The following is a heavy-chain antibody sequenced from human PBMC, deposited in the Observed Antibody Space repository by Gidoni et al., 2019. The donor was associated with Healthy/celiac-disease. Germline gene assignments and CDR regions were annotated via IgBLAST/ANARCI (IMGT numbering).Heavy chain of an antibody. Sequence: QVQLQQWGAGLLKPSENLSLTCAVYGGSFSGYYWSWIRQPPGKGLEWIGEINHSGSTNYNPSLKSRVTISVDTSKNQFSLKLSSVTAADTAVYYCARGPLYVLRYFAIWGQGTMVTVSS. CDR3: ARGPLYVLRYFAI. CDR2: INHSGST. J-gene: IGHJ3*02. V-gene: IGHV4-34*01. D-gene: IGHD3-9*01. CDR1: GGSFSGYY.